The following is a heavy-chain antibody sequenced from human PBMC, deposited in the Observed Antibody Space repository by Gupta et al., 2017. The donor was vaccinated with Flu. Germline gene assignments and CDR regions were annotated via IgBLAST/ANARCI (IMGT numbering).Heavy chain of an antibody. CDR1: GFAFDDSS. V-gene: IGHV3-43*01. Sequence: EAQLVESGGDVVQTGGSLSLSCAVYGFAFDDSSMAWVRQAPGRGLEWGTLINWYGDRTHYANSVKGRFTISRDNSRNSVFLQMNSLTTEDTALYFCAKERDWGRDTSGWKGEGLDVWGQGTTVTVSS. D-gene: IGHD6-19*01. CDR2: INWYGDRT. CDR3: AKERDWGRDTSGWKGEGLDV. J-gene: IGHJ3*01.